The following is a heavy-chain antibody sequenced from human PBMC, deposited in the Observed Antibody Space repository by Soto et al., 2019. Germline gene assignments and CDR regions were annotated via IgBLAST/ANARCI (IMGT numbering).Heavy chain of an antibody. V-gene: IGHV3-53*01. CDR1: GFIVTSTY. CDR2: IYIGGIT. J-gene: IGHJ6*02. Sequence: EVQLVESGGGLIQPGGSLKLSCAASGFIVTSTYMSWVRQAPGKGLEWVSVIYIGGITHYADSVKGRFTISSDNSKNTVFLQMNSLRTEDTAVYYCVRELQGDFGLDVWGQGTTVTVSS. CDR3: VRELQGDFGLDV.